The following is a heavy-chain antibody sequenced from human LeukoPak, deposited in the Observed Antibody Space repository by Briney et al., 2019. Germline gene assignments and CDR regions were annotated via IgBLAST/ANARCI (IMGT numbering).Heavy chain of an antibody. J-gene: IGHJ4*02. CDR2: ISAYNGNT. CDR1: GYTFTSYG. CDR3: ARHPIMVRGVISYFDY. D-gene: IGHD3-10*01. Sequence: GASVKVSCKASGYTFTSYGISWVRRAPGQGREWMGWISAYNGNTNYAQKLQGRVTITTDTSTSTAYMELRSLRSDDTAVYYCARHPIMVRGVISYFDYWGQGTLVTVSS. V-gene: IGHV1-18*01.